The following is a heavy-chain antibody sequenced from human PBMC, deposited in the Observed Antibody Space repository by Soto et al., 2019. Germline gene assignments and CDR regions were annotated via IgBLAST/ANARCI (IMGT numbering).Heavy chain of an antibody. V-gene: IGHV3-66*01. D-gene: IGHD6-13*01. CDR3: ADARGGIAAAPHDAFDI. CDR2: IYSGGST. J-gene: IGHJ3*02. CDR1: GFTVSSNY. Sequence: EVQLVESGGGLVQPGGSLRLSCAASGFTVSSNYMSWVRQAPGKGLEWVSVIYSGGSTYYADSVKGRFTISRDNSKNTLYLQMNSLRAEDTAVYYCADARGGIAAAPHDAFDIWGQGTMVTVSS.